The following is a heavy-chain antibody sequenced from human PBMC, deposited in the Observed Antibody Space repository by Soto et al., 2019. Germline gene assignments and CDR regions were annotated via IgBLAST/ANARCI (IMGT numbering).Heavy chain of an antibody. CDR1: GFTFSSYG. J-gene: IGHJ6*03. CDR3: AKGGMVRGVIGYYYYMDV. CDR2: ISYDGSNK. Sequence: HPGGSLRLSCAASGFTFSSYGMHWFRQAPGKGLEWVAVISYDGSNKYYADSVKGRFTISRDNSKNTLYLQMNSLRAEDTAVYYCAKGGMVRGVIGYYYYMDVWGKGTTVTVSS. D-gene: IGHD3-10*01. V-gene: IGHV3-30*18.